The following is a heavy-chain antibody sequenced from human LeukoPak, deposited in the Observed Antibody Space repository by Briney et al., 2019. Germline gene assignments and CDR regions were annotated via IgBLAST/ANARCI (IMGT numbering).Heavy chain of an antibody. CDR1: GGSISGYF. CDR3: AREPTSGREPTSGRPLDY. V-gene: IGHV4-4*07. Sequence: PSETLSLTCTVSGGSISGYFWSWIRQPAGKELEWIGRIYSSGSNNYNPSLKSRVTMSLDTSKNHLSLNLSSVTAADTAVYYCAREPTSGREPTSGRPLDYWGQGTLVTVSS. CDR2: IYSSGSN. D-gene: IGHD5-12*01. J-gene: IGHJ4*02.